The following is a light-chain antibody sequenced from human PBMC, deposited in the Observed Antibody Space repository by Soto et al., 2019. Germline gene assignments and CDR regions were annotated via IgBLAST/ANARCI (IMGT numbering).Light chain of an antibody. Sequence: IVMTQSPATLSVSPGERATLSCRASQNISANLAWYQQKPGQAPRFLIFGASTRATGIPPRFRGSGSGTEFTLTISNLQSEDFAVYYCQQYNSWPYTFGQGTKLEIK. J-gene: IGKJ2*01. V-gene: IGKV3-15*01. CDR2: GAS. CDR1: QNISAN. CDR3: QQYNSWPYT.